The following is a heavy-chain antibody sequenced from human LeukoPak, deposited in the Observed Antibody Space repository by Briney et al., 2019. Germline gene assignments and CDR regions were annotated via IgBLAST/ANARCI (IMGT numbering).Heavy chain of an antibody. D-gene: IGHD3-3*01. CDR1: GGSISNYY. J-gene: IGHJ4*02. Sequence: SETLSLTCTVSGGSISNYYWNWIRQPPGKGLEWIGHIYYSGSTNYNPSLKSRVTISVDTSKNQFSLKLSSVTAADTAVYYCASRSSIWSGYQDTLYYFDSWGQGTLVTVSS. CDR2: IYYSGST. V-gene: IGHV4-59*01. CDR3: ASRSSIWSGYQDTLYYFDS.